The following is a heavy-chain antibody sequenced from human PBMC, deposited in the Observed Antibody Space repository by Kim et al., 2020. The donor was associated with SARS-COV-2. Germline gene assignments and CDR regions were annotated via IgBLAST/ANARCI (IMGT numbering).Heavy chain of an antibody. Sequence: GGSLRLSCAASGFTFSSYGMHWVRQAPGKGLEWVAVISYDGSNKNYADFVKGRFTISRDNSKNTLYLQMNSLRVEATAVYYCAKDSDGYSSGWVYYYHGMVVWGQGTTVTVSS. J-gene: IGHJ6*02. CDR1: GFTFSSYG. V-gene: IGHV3-30*18. CDR3: AKDSDGYSSGWVYYYHGMVV. D-gene: IGHD6-19*01. CDR2: ISYDGSNK.